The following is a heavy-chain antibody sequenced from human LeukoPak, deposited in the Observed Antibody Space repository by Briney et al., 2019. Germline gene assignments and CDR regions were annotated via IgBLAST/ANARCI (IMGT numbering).Heavy chain of an antibody. D-gene: IGHD2-15*01. V-gene: IGHV4-39*01. Sequence: SETLSLTCTVSGASLSSSNYYWGWFRQPPGKGLEWIGNARYSGSTYYNPSLKSRITISVDTAKNQFSLKLSSVTAADTAVYYCARHHCIGGSCQPLWGQGTLVTVSS. CDR1: GASLSSSNYY. CDR3: ARHHCIGGSCQPL. J-gene: IGHJ4*02. CDR2: ARYSGST.